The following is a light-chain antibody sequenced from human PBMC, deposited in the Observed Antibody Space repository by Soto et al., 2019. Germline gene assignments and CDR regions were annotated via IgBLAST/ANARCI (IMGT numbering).Light chain of an antibody. CDR3: QQYYSFTRT. J-gene: IGKJ1*01. Sequence: VIWMTQSPSLLSASTGDRVTISCGMSQGISSYLAWYQQKPGKVPELLIYAASTLQSGVPSRLSGSGSGTDFTLTISCLQSEDFATYYCQQYYSFTRTFGQGTKVDIK. CDR1: QGISSY. CDR2: AAS. V-gene: IGKV1D-8*01.